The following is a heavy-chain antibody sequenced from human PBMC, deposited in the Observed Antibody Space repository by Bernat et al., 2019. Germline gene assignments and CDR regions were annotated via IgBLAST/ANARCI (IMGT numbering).Heavy chain of an antibody. D-gene: IGHD6-19*01. CDR3: ASGKTSGWYEGYFQH. V-gene: IGHV3-30-3*01. CDR1: GFTFSSYA. CDR2: ISYDGSIK. Sequence: QVQLVESGGGVVQPGRSLRLSCAASGFTFSSYAMHWVRQAPGKGLEWVAVISYDGSIKYYADSVKGRFTISRDNSKNTLYLQMNSLRAEDTAVYYCASGKTSGWYEGYFQHWGQGTLVTVSS. J-gene: IGHJ1*01.